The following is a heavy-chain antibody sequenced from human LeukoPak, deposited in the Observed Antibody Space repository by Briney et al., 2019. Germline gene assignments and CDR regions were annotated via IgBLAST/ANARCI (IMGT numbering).Heavy chain of an antibody. V-gene: IGHV3-7*05. D-gene: IGHD3-10*01. CDR1: GFTFSSYW. CDR2: IKQDGSEK. J-gene: IGHJ5*02. CDR3: ARGGWFFDP. Sequence: PGGSLRLSCAASGFTFSSYWMSWVRRAPGKGLEWVANIKQDGSEKYYVDSVKGRFTISRDNAKNSLFLQMNSLRAEDTAVYCCARGGWFFDPWGQGTLVTVSS.